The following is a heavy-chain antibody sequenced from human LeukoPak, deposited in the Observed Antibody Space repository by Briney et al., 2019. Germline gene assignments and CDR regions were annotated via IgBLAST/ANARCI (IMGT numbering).Heavy chain of an antibody. D-gene: IGHD2-15*01. CDR2: ISYDGSNK. J-gene: IGHJ5*02. Sequence: GGSLRLSCAASGFTFSSYGMHWVRQAPGKGLEWVAVISYDGSNKYYADSVKGRFTISGDNSKNTLYLQMNSLRAEDTAVYYCARDHVVVVVAATENWFDPWGQGTLVTVSS. CDR1: GFTFSSYG. V-gene: IGHV3-30*03. CDR3: ARDHVVVVVAATENWFDP.